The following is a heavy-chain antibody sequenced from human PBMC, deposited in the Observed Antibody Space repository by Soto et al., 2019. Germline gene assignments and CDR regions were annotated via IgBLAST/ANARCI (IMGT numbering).Heavy chain of an antibody. CDR1: GFSFSGKNY. CDR2: LYSSDGT. D-gene: IGHD1-1*01. CDR3: ATWLQREHAFDI. Sequence: DVQLEESGGGLIQPGGSLRLSCAASGFSFSGKNYLTWVRQAPGKGLEWVSALYSSDGTYYADSVEGRFSVSRDNSKNSFYLQLHSLRPEDTALYFCATWLQREHAFDIWGLGTIVTVSS. V-gene: IGHV3-53*01. J-gene: IGHJ3*02.